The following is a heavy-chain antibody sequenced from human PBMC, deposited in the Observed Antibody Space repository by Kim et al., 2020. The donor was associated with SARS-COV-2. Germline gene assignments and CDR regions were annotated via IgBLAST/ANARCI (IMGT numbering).Heavy chain of an antibody. CDR3: AAYTLTYPSRVY. V-gene: IGHV1-46*01. Sequence: ASVKVSCKASGYTLTNYYFHWVRQAPGQGLAWMGLINPSGGGTTYAQNFQGRVSLTRDTSTSTVYMELSSLRSDDTAVYYCAAYTLTYPSRVYWGQGTLV. D-gene: IGHD3-9*01. CDR2: INPSGGGT. J-gene: IGHJ4*02. CDR1: GYTLTNYY.